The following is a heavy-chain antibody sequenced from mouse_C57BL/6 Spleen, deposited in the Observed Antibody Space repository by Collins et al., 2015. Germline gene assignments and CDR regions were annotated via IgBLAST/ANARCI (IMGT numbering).Heavy chain of an antibody. V-gene: IGHV1-59*01. J-gene: IGHJ2*01. CDR3: ARATVVTPYYFDY. CDR1: GYTFTSYW. CDR2: IDPSDSYT. D-gene: IGHD1-1*01. Sequence: QVQLQQPGAELVRPGTSVKLSCKASGYTFTSYWMHWVKQRPGQGLEWIGVIDPSDSYTNYNQKFKGKATLTVDTSSSTAYMQLSSLTSEDSAVYYCARATVVTPYYFDYWGQGTTLTVSS.